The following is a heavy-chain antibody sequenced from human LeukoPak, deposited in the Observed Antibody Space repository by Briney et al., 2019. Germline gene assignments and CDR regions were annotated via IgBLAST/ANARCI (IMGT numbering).Heavy chain of an antibody. CDR3: ARGKRYRVRREVRGVIIGFDY. CDR2: INHSGST. Sequence: SETLSLTCAVYGGSFSGYYWSWIRQPPGKGLEWIGEINHSGSTNYNPSLKSRVTISVDTSKNQFSLKLSSVTAADTAVYYCARGKRYRVRREVRGVIIGFDYWGQGTLVTVSS. D-gene: IGHD3-10*01. CDR1: GGSFSGYY. J-gene: IGHJ4*02. V-gene: IGHV4-34*01.